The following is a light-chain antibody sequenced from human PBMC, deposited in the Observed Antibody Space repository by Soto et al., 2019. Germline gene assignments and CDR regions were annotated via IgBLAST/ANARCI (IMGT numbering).Light chain of an antibody. Sequence: DSQMTQSPSSLSASVGDRVTITCRASQSISSYLNWYQQKPGKAPKLLIYPASSLQSGVPSRFSGGGSGTDFTLTISSLQPEDFATYYCQQSYSTPITFGQGTRLEIK. CDR3: QQSYSTPIT. J-gene: IGKJ5*01. CDR2: PAS. CDR1: QSISSY. V-gene: IGKV1-39*01.